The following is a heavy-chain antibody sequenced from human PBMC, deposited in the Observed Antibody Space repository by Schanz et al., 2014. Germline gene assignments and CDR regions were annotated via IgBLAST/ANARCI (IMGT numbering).Heavy chain of an antibody. V-gene: IGHV1-18*01. CDR2: ISPYTGNT. D-gene: IGHD5-12*01. Sequence: QILLVQPGPEVKKPGASVTVSCKASGYDFHIYAYSWVRQAPGQGPEWIGWISPYTGNTHYFDKMEGRVTMTTDTSTSTSYMELTSLRFDDTAVYYCARDFSAYVGNYFDYWGQGTLVTVSS. CDR1: GYDFHIYA. CDR3: ARDFSAYVGNYFDY. J-gene: IGHJ4*02.